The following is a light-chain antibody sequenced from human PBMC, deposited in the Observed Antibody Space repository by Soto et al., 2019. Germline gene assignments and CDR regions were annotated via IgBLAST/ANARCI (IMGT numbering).Light chain of an antibody. CDR1: QAISNY. CDR3: LHYNNGPR. J-gene: IGKJ1*01. CDR2: AAS. V-gene: IGKV1-17*01. Sequence: DIQMTQSPSFLSASGGDRVTITCRASQAISNYLNWYQQKPGKAPKLLIYAASSLQSGVPSRFSGSGSGTDFTLTISSLQSEDFAVYYCLHYNNGPRFGQGTKVDI.